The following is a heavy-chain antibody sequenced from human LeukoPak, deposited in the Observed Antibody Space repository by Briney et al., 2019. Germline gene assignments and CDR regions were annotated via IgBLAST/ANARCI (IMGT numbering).Heavy chain of an antibody. V-gene: IGHV4-34*01. CDR1: GGSFSGYY. Sequence: PSETLSLTCTVYGGSFSGYYWSWIRQPPGKGLEWIGEINHSGSTNYNPSLKSRVTISVDTSKDQFSLKLSSVTAADTAVYYCARGRRYFDWSRYHFDYWGQGTLVTVSS. D-gene: IGHD3-9*01. CDR2: INHSGST. J-gene: IGHJ4*02. CDR3: ARGRRYFDWSRYHFDY.